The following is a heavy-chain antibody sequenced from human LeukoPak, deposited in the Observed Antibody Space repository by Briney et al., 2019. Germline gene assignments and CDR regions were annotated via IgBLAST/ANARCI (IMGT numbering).Heavy chain of an antibody. CDR3: ARGDAGVVPAAEPTYYFDY. J-gene: IGHJ4*02. V-gene: IGHV1-69*05. D-gene: IGHD2-2*01. Sequence: GASVKVSCKASGGTFSSYAISWVRQAPGQGLERMGGIIPIFGTANYAQKFQGRVTITTDESTSTAYMELSSLRSEDTAVYYCARGDAGVVPAAEPTYYFDYWGQGTLVTVSS. CDR1: GGTFSSYA. CDR2: IIPIFGTA.